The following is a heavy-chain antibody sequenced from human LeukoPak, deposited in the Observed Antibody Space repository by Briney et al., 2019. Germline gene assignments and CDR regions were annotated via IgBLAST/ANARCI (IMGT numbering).Heavy chain of an antibody. CDR3: ARAYYCDSSGYPFDY. D-gene: IGHD3-22*01. CDR1: GGSISSGSYY. V-gene: IGHV4-61*02. Sequence: SETLSLTCTVSGGSISSGSYYWSWIRQPAGKGLEWIGRIYTSGSTNYNPSLKSRVTISVDTSKNQFSLKLSSVTAADTAVYYCARAYYCDSSGYPFDYWGQGTLVTVSS. J-gene: IGHJ4*02. CDR2: IYTSGST.